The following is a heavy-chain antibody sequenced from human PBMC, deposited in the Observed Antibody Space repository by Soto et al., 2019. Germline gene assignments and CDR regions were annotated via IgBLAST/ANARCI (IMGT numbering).Heavy chain of an antibody. J-gene: IGHJ5*02. V-gene: IGHV4-31*03. CDR1: GGSISSGGYY. CDR2: IYYSGST. Sequence: QVQLQESGPGLVKPSQTLSLTCTVSGGSISSGGYYWSWIRQHPGKGLEWIGYIYYSGSTYYNPSLKSRVTISVDTSKNQSSLKLSSVTAADTAVYYCARDNYDFWSGYYTRVPNWFDPWGQGTLVTVSS. CDR3: ARDNYDFWSGYYTRVPNWFDP. D-gene: IGHD3-3*01.